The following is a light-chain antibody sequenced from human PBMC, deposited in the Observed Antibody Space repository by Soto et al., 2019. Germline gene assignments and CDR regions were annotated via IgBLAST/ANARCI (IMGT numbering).Light chain of an antibody. J-gene: IGKJ1*01. Sequence: EIVLTQSPGTLALSPGERATLSCRASQSVSSNYLAWYQQKPGQAPRLLIFGASSRASGIPDRFSGSGSGTDFTLTIGRLEPEEFAVYYCQQYGRSPATFGQGTKVEIQ. CDR3: QQYGRSPAT. CDR1: QSVSSNY. CDR2: GAS. V-gene: IGKV3-20*01.